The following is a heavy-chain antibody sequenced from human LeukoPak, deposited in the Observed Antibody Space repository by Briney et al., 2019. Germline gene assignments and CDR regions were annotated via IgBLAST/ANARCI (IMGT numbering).Heavy chain of an antibody. CDR1: GFTFSSYS. D-gene: IGHD3-22*01. Sequence: PGGSLRLSCAASGFTFSSYSMNWVRQAPGKGLEWVSYISSSGSTMYYADSVKGRFTISRDNAKNSLYLQMNGLRAEDTAVYYCARVRYYDSSGYYLGRAFDIWGQGTMVTVSS. V-gene: IGHV3-48*04. CDR2: ISSSGSTM. J-gene: IGHJ3*02. CDR3: ARVRYYDSSGYYLGRAFDI.